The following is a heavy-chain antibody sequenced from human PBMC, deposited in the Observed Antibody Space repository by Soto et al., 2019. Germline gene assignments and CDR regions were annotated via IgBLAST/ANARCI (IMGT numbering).Heavy chain of an antibody. CDR3: AKPYYGVGSYYTDAFDV. Sequence: QVQLVESGGGVVQPGTSLRLSCGASGFSFSSYAMNWVRQAPGKGLEWVAVISHDGSNTYYGDSVKGRLTISRDNSENTLFLQMNSPRAEDTAVYYCAKPYYGVGSYYTDAFDVWGQGASGTVSS. CDR2: ISHDGSNT. J-gene: IGHJ3*01. D-gene: IGHD3-10*01. V-gene: IGHV3-30*18. CDR1: GFSFSSYA.